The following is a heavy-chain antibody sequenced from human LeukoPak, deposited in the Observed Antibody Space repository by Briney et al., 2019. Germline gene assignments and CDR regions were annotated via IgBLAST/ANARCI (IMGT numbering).Heavy chain of an antibody. CDR2: IYYSGST. CDR1: GGSISSSSYY. V-gene: IGHV4-39*07. D-gene: IGHD6-13*01. CDR3: ATRRISGGSSQGWFDP. Sequence: SETLSLTCTVSGGSISSSSYYWGWIRQPPGKGLEWIGSIYYSGSTYYNPSLKSRVTISVDKSKNQFSLKLSSVTAADTAVYYCATRRISGGSSQGWFDPWGQGTLVTVSS. J-gene: IGHJ5*02.